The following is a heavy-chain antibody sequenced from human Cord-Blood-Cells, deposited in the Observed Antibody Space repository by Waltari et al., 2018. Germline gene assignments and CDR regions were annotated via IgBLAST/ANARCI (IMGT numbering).Heavy chain of an antibody. CDR2: ISSSGSTI. CDR3: ARGYSYGYGPY. CDR1: GFTFSSYE. J-gene: IGHJ4*02. V-gene: IGHV3-48*03. Sequence: EVQLVGSGGGLVQPGGSLRLSCAASGFTFSSYEMNWVRQAPGKGLEWVSYISSSGSTIYYADSVKGRFTISRDNDKNSLYLEMNSLRAEDTAVYYCARGYSYGYGPYWGQGTLVTVSS. D-gene: IGHD5-18*01.